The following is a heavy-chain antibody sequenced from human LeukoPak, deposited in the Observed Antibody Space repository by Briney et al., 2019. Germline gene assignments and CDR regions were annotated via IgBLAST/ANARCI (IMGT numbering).Heavy chain of an antibody. V-gene: IGHV3-21*01. CDR3: ARDYSLTAMDV. Sequence: GGSQRLSCAASGFTFDDYAMHWVRQAPGKGLEWVSSISSSSDYIYYADSVQGRFTISRDNAKNSLYLQMNSLRAEDTAVYYCARDYSLTAMDVWGQGTTVTVSS. CDR2: ISSSSDYI. J-gene: IGHJ6*02. CDR1: GFTFDDYA. D-gene: IGHD2-15*01.